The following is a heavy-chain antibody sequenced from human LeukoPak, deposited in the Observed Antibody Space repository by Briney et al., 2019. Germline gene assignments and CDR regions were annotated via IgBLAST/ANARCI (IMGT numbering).Heavy chain of an antibody. Sequence: GGSLRLSCAASGFRFSSYWLSWVRQAPGKGLEWVANIKQDGSEKSYVDSVKGRFTVSRDNAKDPLYLEMNSLRAEDTAVYYCARRGYFEFWSGYFQRLEGWFDPWGQGTLVTVSS. CDR2: IKQDGSEK. V-gene: IGHV3-7*01. CDR3: ARRGYFEFWSGYFQRLEGWFDP. D-gene: IGHD3-3*01. J-gene: IGHJ5*02. CDR1: GFRFSSYW.